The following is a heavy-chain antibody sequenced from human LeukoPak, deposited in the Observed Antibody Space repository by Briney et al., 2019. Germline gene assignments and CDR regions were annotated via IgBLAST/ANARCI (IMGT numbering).Heavy chain of an antibody. Sequence: SVKVSCKASGYTFTSYYMHWVRQAPGQGLEWMGGIIPIFGTANYAQKFQGRVTITADESTSTAYMELSSLRSEDTAVYYCARYSSSYYFDYWGQGTLVTVSS. CDR1: GYTFTSYY. D-gene: IGHD6-6*01. V-gene: IGHV1-69*13. J-gene: IGHJ4*02. CDR3: ARYSSSYYFDY. CDR2: IIPIFGTA.